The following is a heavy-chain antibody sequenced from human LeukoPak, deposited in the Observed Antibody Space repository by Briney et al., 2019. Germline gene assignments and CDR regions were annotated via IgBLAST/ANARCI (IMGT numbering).Heavy chain of an antibody. V-gene: IGHV3-21*01. J-gene: IGHJ4*02. CDR1: GFTFSSYT. CDR3: ARGCGYLGY. CDR2: ISSSSSYI. Sequence: GGPLRLSCAASGFTFSSYTMNWVRQAPGKGLEWVSSISSSSSYIYYADSVKGRFTISRDNAKDSLYLQMSSLRAVGTVVYYCARGCGYLGYWGQGTLVTVSS.